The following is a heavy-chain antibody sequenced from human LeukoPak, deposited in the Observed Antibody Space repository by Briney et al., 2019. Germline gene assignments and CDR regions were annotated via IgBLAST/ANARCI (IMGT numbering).Heavy chain of an antibody. CDR3: ARGFCSSTSCDASDAFDV. V-gene: IGHV4-34*01. J-gene: IGHJ3*01. CDR2: INHRGII. CDR1: CGSFSGYY. Sequence: SEILSLTCAVYCGSFSGYYWSWIRQPPGKGLEWIGEINHRGIIDYNPSLKSRVTISVDTSKNHFSLKLSSVTAADTAVYYCARGFCSSTSCDASDAFDVWGQGTMATVSS. D-gene: IGHD2-2*01.